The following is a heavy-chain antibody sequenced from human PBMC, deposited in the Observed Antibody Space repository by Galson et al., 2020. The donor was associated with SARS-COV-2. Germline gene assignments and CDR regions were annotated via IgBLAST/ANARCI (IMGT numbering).Heavy chain of an antibody. Sequence: SETLSLTCAVSGGSISSGGYSWSWIRQQPGKGLEWIGYIYYSGSTYYNPSLKSRVTISVDTSKNQFSLKLSSVTAADTAVYDCARSPNYYDSSGYPAPNAFDIWGQGTMVTVSS. V-gene: IGHV4-30-4*07. D-gene: IGHD3-22*01. J-gene: IGHJ3*02. CDR1: GGSISSGGYS. CDR3: ARSPNYYDSSGYPAPNAFDI. CDR2: IYYSGST.